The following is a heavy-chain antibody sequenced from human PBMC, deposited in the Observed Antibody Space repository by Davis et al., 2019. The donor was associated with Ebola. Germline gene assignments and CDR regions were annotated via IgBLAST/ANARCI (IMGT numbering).Heavy chain of an antibody. Sequence: PGGSLRLSCAASGFTFSSYAMSWVRQAPGKGLEWVSAISGSGGSTYYADSVKGRFTISRDNSKNTLYLQMNSLRAEDTAVYYCAKDGSGSYYGAGYYFDYWGQGTLVTVSS. D-gene: IGHD3-10*01. CDR1: GFTFSSYA. V-gene: IGHV3-23*01. CDR2: ISGSGGST. CDR3: AKDGSGSYYGAGYYFDY. J-gene: IGHJ4*02.